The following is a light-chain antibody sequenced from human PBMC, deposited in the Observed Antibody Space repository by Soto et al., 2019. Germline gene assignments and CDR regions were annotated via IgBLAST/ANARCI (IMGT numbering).Light chain of an antibody. Sequence: QSALTQPPSASGSPGQSVTISCSGTKNDIGVYDFVSWYQHHPGKAPRLIIYEVVQRPSGVPDRFSGSKSGNTASLTVSGLQAADEADYYCSSYAGSSNVFGTGTKLTVL. CDR1: KNDIGVYDF. CDR2: EVV. CDR3: SSYAGSSNV. V-gene: IGLV2-8*01. J-gene: IGLJ1*01.